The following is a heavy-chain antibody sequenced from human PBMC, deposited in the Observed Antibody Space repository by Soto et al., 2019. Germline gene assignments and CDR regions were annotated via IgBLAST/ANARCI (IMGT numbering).Heavy chain of an antibody. CDR2: IYYSGST. V-gene: IGHV4-31*03. CDR3: ARGVTMVRGVIHTPYFDY. D-gene: IGHD3-10*01. Sequence: QVQLQESSRGLVKPSQTLSLTCTVSGGSISSGGYYWSWIRQHPGKGLEWIGYIYYSGSTYYNPSLKSRVTISVDTSKNQFSLKLSSVTAADTAVYYCARGVTMVRGVIHTPYFDYWGQGTLVTVSS. CDR1: GGSISSGGYY. J-gene: IGHJ4*02.